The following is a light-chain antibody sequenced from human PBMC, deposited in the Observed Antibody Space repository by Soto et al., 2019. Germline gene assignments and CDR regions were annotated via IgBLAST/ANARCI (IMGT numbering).Light chain of an antibody. CDR3: QQYGSSPIT. CDR2: GAS. Sequence: EIVLTQSPGTLSLSPGERATLSCRASQSVSSNYLGWYQQKPGQAPRLLIFGASSRATGIPDRFSGSGSGTDFTLTISRLEPEDFAVYYCQQYGSSPITFGQGTKVEMK. J-gene: IGKJ1*01. V-gene: IGKV3-20*01. CDR1: QSVSSNY.